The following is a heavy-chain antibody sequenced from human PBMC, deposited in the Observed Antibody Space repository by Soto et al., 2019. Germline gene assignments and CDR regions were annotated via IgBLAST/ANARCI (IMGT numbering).Heavy chain of an antibody. V-gene: IGHV3-21*01. D-gene: IGHD3-3*01. CDR1: GFTFSSYS. J-gene: IGHJ3*02. CDR3: ASATYYDFWSGPDAFDI. Sequence: GGSLRRSCAASGFTFSSYSMNWVRQAPGKGLEWVSSISSSSSYIYYADSVKGRFTISRDNAKNSLYLQMNSLRAEDTAVYYCASATYYDFWSGPDAFDICGQGTMVTVSS. CDR2: ISSSSSYI.